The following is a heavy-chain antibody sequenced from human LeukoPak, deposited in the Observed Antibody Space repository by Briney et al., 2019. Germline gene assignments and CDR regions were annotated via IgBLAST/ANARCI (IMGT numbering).Heavy chain of an antibody. D-gene: IGHD1-26*01. V-gene: IGHV5-51*01. CDR2: IYPGDSDT. Sequence: GESLKIPCKGSGYSFTSYWIGWVRQMPGKGLERMGIIYPGDSDTRYSPSFQGQVTISADKSISTAYLQWSSLKASDTAMYYCASLGVGATSSYDYWGQGTLVTVSS. CDR1: GYSFTSYW. J-gene: IGHJ4*02. CDR3: ASLGVGATSSYDY.